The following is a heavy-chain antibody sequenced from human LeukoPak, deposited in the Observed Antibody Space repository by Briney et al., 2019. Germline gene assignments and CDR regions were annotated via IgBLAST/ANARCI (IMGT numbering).Heavy chain of an antibody. CDR3: TRQGLVGGIDY. Sequence: GGSLRLSCEASGFTFSSYAMTWVRQASGKGLEWVGRIRSKANSYATAYAASVKGRFTISRDDSKNTAYLQMNSLKTEDTAVYYCTRQGLVGGIDYWGQGTLVTVSS. V-gene: IGHV3-73*01. CDR2: IRSKANSYAT. J-gene: IGHJ4*02. D-gene: IGHD1-26*01. CDR1: GFTFSSYA.